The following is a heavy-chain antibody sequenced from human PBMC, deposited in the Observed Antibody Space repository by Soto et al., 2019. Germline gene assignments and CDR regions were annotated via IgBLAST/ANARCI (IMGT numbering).Heavy chain of an antibody. J-gene: IGHJ6*03. V-gene: IGHV4-59*01. Sequence: PSETLSLTCTVSGGSSSSDYWSWIRQPPGKGLEWIGYIYYSGSTNYNPSLKSRVTISVDTSKNQFSLKLSSVTAADTAVYYCARGVVPDPEWFGELLIHYYYYMDVWGKGTTVTVSS. CDR2: IYYSGST. CDR1: GGSSSSDY. D-gene: IGHD3-10*01. CDR3: ARGVVPDPEWFGELLIHYYYYMDV.